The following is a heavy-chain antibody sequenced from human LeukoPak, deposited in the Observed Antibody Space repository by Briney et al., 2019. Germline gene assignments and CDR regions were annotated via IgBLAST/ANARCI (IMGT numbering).Heavy chain of an antibody. CDR2: IMPLFGTA. Sequence: ASVKVSCKASRGTFNNSAISWVRQAPGQGLEWLGGIMPLFGTAGYAQKFQGRVTITKDESTRTVYLELTSLTSDDTAVYYCARDVHGDYGSGWFDPWGQGTLVSVSS. CDR3: ARDVHGDYGSGWFDP. D-gene: IGHD4-17*01. V-gene: IGHV1-69*05. CDR1: RGTFNNSA. J-gene: IGHJ5*02.